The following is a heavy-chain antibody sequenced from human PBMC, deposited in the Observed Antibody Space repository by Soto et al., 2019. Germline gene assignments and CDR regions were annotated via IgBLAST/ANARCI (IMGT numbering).Heavy chain of an antibody. D-gene: IGHD6-13*01. Sequence: QVQLQESGPGLVKPSETLSLTCTVSGGSISSYYWSWIWQPPGKGLEWIGYIYYSGSTNYNPSLKSRVTISVDTSKNQFSLKLSSVTAADTAVYYCASSNIAAAGFYYYGMDVWGRGTTVTVSS. V-gene: IGHV4-59*01. CDR3: ASSNIAAAGFYYYGMDV. CDR2: IYYSGST. CDR1: GGSISSYY. J-gene: IGHJ6*02.